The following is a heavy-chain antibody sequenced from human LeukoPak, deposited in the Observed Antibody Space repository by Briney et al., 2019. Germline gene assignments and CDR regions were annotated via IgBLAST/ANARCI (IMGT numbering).Heavy chain of an antibody. Sequence: PGGSLRLSCAASGFTFSNYAMSWVRQAPGKGLEWVAVISYDGSNKYYADSVKGRFTISRDNSKNTLYLQMNSLRAEDTAVYYCARPFSGSYYEGFDYWGQGTLVTVSS. CDR1: GFTFSNYA. CDR2: ISYDGSNK. V-gene: IGHV3-30-3*01. J-gene: IGHJ4*02. D-gene: IGHD1-26*01. CDR3: ARPFSGSYYEGFDY.